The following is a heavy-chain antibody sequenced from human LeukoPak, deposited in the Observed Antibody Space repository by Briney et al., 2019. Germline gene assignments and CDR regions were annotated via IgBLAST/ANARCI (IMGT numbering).Heavy chain of an antibody. J-gene: IGHJ4*02. CDR2: TYYSGST. CDR3: ARDRGYNWNDRIFDY. Sequence: SETLSLTCTVSGGSISSGDYYWSWIRQPPGKGLEWIGYTYYSGSTNYNPSLKSRVTISVDTSKNQFSLKLSSVTAADTAVYYCARDRGYNWNDRIFDYWGQGTLVTVSS. V-gene: IGHV4-61*08. D-gene: IGHD1-1*01. CDR1: GGSISSGDYY.